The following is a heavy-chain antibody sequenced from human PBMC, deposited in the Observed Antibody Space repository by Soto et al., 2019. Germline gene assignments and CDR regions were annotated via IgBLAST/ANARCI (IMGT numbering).Heavy chain of an antibody. V-gene: IGHV3-21*01. D-gene: IGHD2-2*01. Sequence: GGYVRLSCAASGVTFSMYTMSWVRQAPGKGLEWVSSMTSSSSYIYYADSLKGRFTISRDNAKNSLYLQMNSLRAEDTAVYYCASVVVPASIDAFHIWGQGTMVTVSS. CDR2: MTSSSSYI. CDR1: GVTFSMYT. J-gene: IGHJ3*02. CDR3: ASVVVPASIDAFHI.